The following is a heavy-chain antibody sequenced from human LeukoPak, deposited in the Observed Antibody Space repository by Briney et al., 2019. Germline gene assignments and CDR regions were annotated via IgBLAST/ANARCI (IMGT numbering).Heavy chain of an antibody. D-gene: IGHD6-6*01. CDR2: ISGSGGST. V-gene: IGHV3-23*01. Sequence: GGSLRLSCAASGFTFSSYAMSWVRQAPGKGLEWVSAISGSGGSTYYADSVKGRFTISRDNSKNTLYLQMNSLRAEDAAVYYCARDGRAARHFDYWGQGTLVTVSS. CDR3: ARDGRAARHFDY. CDR1: GFTFSSYA. J-gene: IGHJ4*02.